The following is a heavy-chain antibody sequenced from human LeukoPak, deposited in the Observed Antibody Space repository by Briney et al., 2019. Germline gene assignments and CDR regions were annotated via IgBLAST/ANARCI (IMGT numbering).Heavy chain of an antibody. J-gene: IGHJ4*02. CDR1: GFTFSSYA. V-gene: IGHV3-30*04. CDR3: ARDRRSGSYQGTFDY. CDR2: ISYDGSNK. D-gene: IGHD1-26*01. Sequence: GGSLRLSCAASGFTFSSYAMHWVRQAPGKGLEWVAVISYDGSNKYYADSVKGRFTISRDNSKNTLYLQMNSLRAEDTAVYYCARDRRSGSYQGTFDYWGQGTLVTVSS.